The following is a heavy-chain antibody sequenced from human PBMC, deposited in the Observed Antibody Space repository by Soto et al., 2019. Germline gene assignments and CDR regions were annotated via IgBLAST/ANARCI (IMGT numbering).Heavy chain of an antibody. CDR1: GGSISSGAYY. CDR2: IDYSGST. Sequence: QVQLQESGPGLVKPSQTLSLTCTVSGGSISSGAYYWSWIRQHPGKGLEWIGYIDYSGSTYYNPSIKSGVTISVDTSKNQFSLQLSSVTAADTALYYCAIYDSSGSRGFQHWGQGTLVTVSS. V-gene: IGHV4-31*03. CDR3: AIYDSSGSRGFQH. J-gene: IGHJ1*01. D-gene: IGHD3-22*01.